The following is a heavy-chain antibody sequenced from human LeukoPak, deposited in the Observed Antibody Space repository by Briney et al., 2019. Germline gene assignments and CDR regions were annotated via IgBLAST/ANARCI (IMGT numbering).Heavy chain of an antibody. D-gene: IGHD1-14*01. CDR3: ARVGLGINYYYGMDV. J-gene: IGHJ6*02. CDR2: ISSSGSTI. Sequence: GGSLRLSCAASGFTFSDYYMSWIRQAPGKGLEWVSYISSSGSTIYYADSVKGRFTISRDNAKNSLYLQINSLRAEDAAVYYCARVGLGINYYYGMDVWGQGTTVTASS. V-gene: IGHV3-11*04. CDR1: GFTFSDYY.